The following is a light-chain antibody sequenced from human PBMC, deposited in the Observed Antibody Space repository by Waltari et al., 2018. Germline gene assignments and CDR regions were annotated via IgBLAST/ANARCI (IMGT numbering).Light chain of an antibody. V-gene: IGKV3-20*01. J-gene: IGKJ1*01. CDR2: HAS. CDR1: QSVSTY. CDR3: QHYLRIPAT. Sequence: EIVLTQSPGTLSLSPGERATLSCRASQSVSTYLAWYQQKPGQAPRLLIYHASTRATGIPDRFSGSGSGTDFSLTISRLEPEDFAVYHCQHYLRIPATFGQGTKVEIK.